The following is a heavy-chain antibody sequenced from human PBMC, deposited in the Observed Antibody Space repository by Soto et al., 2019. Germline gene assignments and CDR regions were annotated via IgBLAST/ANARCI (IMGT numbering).Heavy chain of an antibody. CDR1: GFNFSTYD. CDR2: ISSDGSTQ. V-gene: IGHV3-30-3*01. D-gene: IGHD2-21*01. Sequence: QVQLVESGGGVVQPGRSLRLSCAASGFNFSTYDLHWVRQAPGKGLEWVTLISSDGSTQYYADSVKGRFTISRDNSQNTLYLHLNSLGPEDTGVYYCARETEGGDCYFCYFDSWGQGILVTVSS. CDR3: ARETEGGDCYFCYFDS. J-gene: IGHJ4*02.